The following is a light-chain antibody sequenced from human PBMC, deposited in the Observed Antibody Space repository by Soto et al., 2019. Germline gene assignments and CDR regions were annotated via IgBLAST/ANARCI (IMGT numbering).Light chain of an antibody. CDR1: PSISSW. Sequence: DIQMTQSPSTLSASLGARVTITCRASPSISSWLAWYQQKPEKAPKLLIYKSSSLESGVPSRFSGSGSGTEFTLTISSLQPDDVATYYCQQYNSYPYTFGQGTRLEIK. CDR2: KSS. CDR3: QQYNSYPYT. V-gene: IGKV1-5*03. J-gene: IGKJ2*01.